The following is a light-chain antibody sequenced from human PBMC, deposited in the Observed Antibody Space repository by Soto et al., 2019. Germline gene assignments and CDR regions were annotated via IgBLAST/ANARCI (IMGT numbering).Light chain of an antibody. V-gene: IGKV1-5*03. CDR3: QHYNSYSEA. J-gene: IGKJ1*01. CDR1: QSVNNY. CDR2: KAS. Sequence: DIQMTQSTSSLSASVGGRVTIICQTSQSVNNYLNWYQQKLGKAPKLLIYKASTLKSGVPSRFSGSGSGTEFTLTISSLQPDDFATYYCQHYNSYSEAFGQGTKVDIK.